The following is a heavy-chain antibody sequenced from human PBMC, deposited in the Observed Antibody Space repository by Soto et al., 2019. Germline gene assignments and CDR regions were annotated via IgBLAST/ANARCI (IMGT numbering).Heavy chain of an antibody. V-gene: IGHV3-23*01. CDR1: GFTFCTTY. CDR3: VKNSGWFNT. Sequence: QLLQSGGCLLQPVGSLKLSCAESGFTFCTTYINWIRQAPGEGLEWVSTIDVSGGITYYADSVKGRFTISRDNSRNTVYLQMNSLRGDDTALYYCVKNSGWFNTLGHGALVTVSS. D-gene: IGHD3-10*01. CDR2: IDVSGGIT. J-gene: IGHJ5*01.